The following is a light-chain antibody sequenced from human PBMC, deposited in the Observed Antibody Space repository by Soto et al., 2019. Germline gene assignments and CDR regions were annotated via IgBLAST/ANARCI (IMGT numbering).Light chain of an antibody. Sequence: TVMTQSLVTLSVSPGERATLSCRASQSVTSDLAWYQQNPGQPPRLLIFGASTRATGVPARFIGSGSGTEFTLTISSLQSEDSAVYYCQQHNNWPPYTFGQGTKV. CDR3: QQHNNWPPYT. CDR2: GAS. CDR1: QSVTSD. J-gene: IGKJ2*01. V-gene: IGKV3-15*01.